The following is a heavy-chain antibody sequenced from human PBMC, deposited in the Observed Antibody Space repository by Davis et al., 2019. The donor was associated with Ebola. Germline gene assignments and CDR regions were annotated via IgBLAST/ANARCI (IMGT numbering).Heavy chain of an antibody. CDR1: GSSVRSDISF. Sequence: PSETLSLTCNVSGSSVRSDISFWSWIRQPPGKGLEWVGYIYYTGNTDYNPSLKSRVTISVDTSKNQFSLKLTSVTAADTAVYYCARTGYCSGPNCPYWYLDLWGRGTLVTVSS. CDR3: ARTGYCSGPNCPYWYLDL. J-gene: IGHJ2*01. V-gene: IGHV4-61*01. D-gene: IGHD2-2*01. CDR2: IYYTGNT.